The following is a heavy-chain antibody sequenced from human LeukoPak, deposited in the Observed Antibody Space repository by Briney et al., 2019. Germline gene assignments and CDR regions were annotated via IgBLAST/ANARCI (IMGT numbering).Heavy chain of an antibody. J-gene: IGHJ6*03. CDR1: GFTFSGSA. V-gene: IGHV3-73*01. D-gene: IGHD4-17*01. CDR2: IRSKANSYAT. CDR3: TRRDNDYSDLGYYYYYMDV. Sequence: RAGGSLRLSCAASGFTFSGSAMHWVRQASGKGLEWVGRIRSKANSYATAYAASVKGRFTISRDDSKNTAYLQMNSLKTEDTAVYYCTRRDNDYSDLGYYYYYMDVWGKGTTVTVSS.